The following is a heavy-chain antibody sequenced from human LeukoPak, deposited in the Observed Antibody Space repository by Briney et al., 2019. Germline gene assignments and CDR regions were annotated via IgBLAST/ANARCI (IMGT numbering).Heavy chain of an antibody. CDR2: ISSSSRYI. CDR3: AKVLIADSYYDSTGAHDGFDM. D-gene: IGHD3-22*01. CDR1: GFTFSAYS. J-gene: IGHJ3*02. Sequence: GGSLILSCAVSGFTFSAYSMNWVRQAPGKGLEWLSSISSSSRYINYADSVKGRLSISRDNAKNSVFLQMNSLSAEDTAVYYCAKVLIADSYYDSTGAHDGFDMWGQGTMVTVSS. V-gene: IGHV3-21*06.